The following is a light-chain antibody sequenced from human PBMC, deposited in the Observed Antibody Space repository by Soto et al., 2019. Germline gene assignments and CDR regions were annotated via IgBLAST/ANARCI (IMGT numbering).Light chain of an antibody. Sequence: EIVLTQSPGTLSLSPGERATLSCRASQSVSSSYLAWYQQKPGQAPRLLIYGASNRATGVPDRFSGSESGTDFTLTISRVEPEDFAVYYCQQYDSSPKTFGQGTKVEIK. CDR3: QQYDSSPKT. V-gene: IGKV3-20*01. CDR1: QSVSSSY. J-gene: IGKJ1*01. CDR2: GAS.